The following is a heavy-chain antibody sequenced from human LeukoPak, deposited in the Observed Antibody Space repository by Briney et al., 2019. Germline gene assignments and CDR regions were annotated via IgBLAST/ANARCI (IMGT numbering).Heavy chain of an antibody. D-gene: IGHD2-2*02. V-gene: IGHV3-23*01. Sequence: GGSLRLSCAASGFTFSSYAMSWVRQAPGKGLEWVSAISGSGGSTYYADSVKGRFTISRDNSKNTLYLQMNSLRAEDTAVYYCAREKYCSSTSCYKGYYMDVWGKGTTVTVSS. CDR2: ISGSGGST. CDR3: AREKYCSSTSCYKGYYMDV. CDR1: GFTFSSYA. J-gene: IGHJ6*03.